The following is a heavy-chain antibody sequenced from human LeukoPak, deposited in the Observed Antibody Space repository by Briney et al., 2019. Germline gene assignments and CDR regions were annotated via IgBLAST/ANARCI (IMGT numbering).Heavy chain of an antibody. CDR2: ISYDGSNK. CDR3: AKEAGYSYGFDY. D-gene: IGHD5-18*01. V-gene: IGHV3-30*18. CDR1: GFTFSSYG. J-gene: IGHJ4*02. Sequence: GGSLRLSCAASGFTFSSYGMHWVRQAPGKGLEWVAVISYDGSNKYYADSVKGRCTISRDKSKNTVYLQMNSLRAEDTAVYYCAKEAGYSYGFDYWGQGTLVTVSS.